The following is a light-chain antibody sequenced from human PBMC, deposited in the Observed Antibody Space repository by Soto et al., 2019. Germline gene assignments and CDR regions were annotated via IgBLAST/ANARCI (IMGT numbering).Light chain of an antibody. CDR2: GAS. J-gene: IGKJ2*01. V-gene: IGKV3D-7*01. Sequence: EIALTQSSASLSLSAGESVTLSCRTSQTISGNYLYWYQRRPGQAPRLLIFGASSRDTDIPARFSGSGSGRDFTLAITSLEPEDFAVYYCQQNYALPSTFGQGTKLEIK. CDR3: QQNYALPST. CDR1: QTISGNY.